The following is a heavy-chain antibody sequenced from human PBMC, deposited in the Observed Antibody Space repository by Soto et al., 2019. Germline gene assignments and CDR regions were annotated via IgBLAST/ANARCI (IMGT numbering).Heavy chain of an antibody. CDR2: ISWNSGSI. D-gene: IGHD5-18*01. Sequence: GGSLRLSCAASGFTFDDYAMHWVRQAPGKGLEWVSGISWNSGSIGYVDSVKGRFTIFRDNAKNSLYLQMNSLRAEDTAVYFCARDRGFGDTGVATLAFDVWGQGTTVTVSS. CDR3: ARDRGFGDTGVATLAFDV. V-gene: IGHV3-9*01. CDR1: GFTFDDYA. J-gene: IGHJ6*01.